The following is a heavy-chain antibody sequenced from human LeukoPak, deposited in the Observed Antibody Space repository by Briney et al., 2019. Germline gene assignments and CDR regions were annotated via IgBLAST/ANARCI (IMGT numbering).Heavy chain of an antibody. D-gene: IGHD6-19*01. CDR3: ARGSSGL. V-gene: IGHV1-8*01. Sequence: ASLRPSCTASGYTFTSYDINSVRQATGQRLEWMGWMNPNSGNTGYEQKFQGRVTMTRNTYISTAYMELTSLRSEDTAVYCCARGSSGLWGQGTLVTVSS. CDR1: GYTFTSYD. CDR2: MNPNSGNT. J-gene: IGHJ4*02.